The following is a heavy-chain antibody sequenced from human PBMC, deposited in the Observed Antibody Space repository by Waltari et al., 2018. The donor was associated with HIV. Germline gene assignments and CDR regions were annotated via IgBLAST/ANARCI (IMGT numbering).Heavy chain of an antibody. J-gene: IGHJ3*02. CDR2: ISGSPSYI. D-gene: IGHD3-22*01. CDR3: ARDPGGNYDSFAFDI. CDR1: GFTFSSYS. Sequence: EVQLVESGGGLVKPGGSLRLSCATSGFTFSSYSMNWVRQAPGKWLGWVASISGSPSYIYYADSVKGRFTISRDNAKNSLYLQMNSLRAEDTAVYYCARDPGGNYDSFAFDIWGQGTMVTVSS. V-gene: IGHV3-21*01.